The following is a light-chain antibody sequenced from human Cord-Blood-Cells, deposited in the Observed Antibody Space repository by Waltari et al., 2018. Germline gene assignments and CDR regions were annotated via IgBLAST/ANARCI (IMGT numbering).Light chain of an antibody. CDR3: QQYNNWPFT. V-gene: IGKV3-15*01. CDR1: QSVSSN. Sequence: EIVMTQSPATLSVSPGVRATLSCRASQSVSSNLAWYQQKPGQAPRLLIYGASTRATGIPARFSGSGSGTEFTLTISSLQSEAFAVYYCQQYNNWPFTFGPGTKVDIK. J-gene: IGKJ3*01. CDR2: GAS.